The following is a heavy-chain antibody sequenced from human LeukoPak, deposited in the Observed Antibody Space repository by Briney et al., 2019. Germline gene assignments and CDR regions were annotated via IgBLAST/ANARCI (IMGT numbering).Heavy chain of an antibody. CDR3: ARPQQLDYGSGSYYFDY. V-gene: IGHV3-48*03. CDR1: GFTFSSYE. J-gene: IGHJ4*02. Sequence: GGSLRLSCAASGFTFSSYEMSWVRQAPGKGLEWVSYISSSGSTIYYADSVKGRFTISRDNAKNSLYLQMNSLRAEDTAVYYCARPQQLDYGSGSYYFDYWGQGTLVTVSS. D-gene: IGHD3-10*01. CDR2: ISSSGSTI.